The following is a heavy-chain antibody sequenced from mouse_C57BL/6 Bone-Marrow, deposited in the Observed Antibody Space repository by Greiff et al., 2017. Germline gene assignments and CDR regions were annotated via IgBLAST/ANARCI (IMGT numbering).Heavy chain of an antibody. CDR3: AAGTCFLFDY. Sequence: QVQLQQPGAELVRPGTSVKLSCKASGYTFTSYWMHWVKQRPGQGLEWIGVIDPSDSYTNYNQKFKGKATLTVDTSSSTAYMQLSSLTSEDSAVYYCAAGTCFLFDYWGQGTTLTVSS. D-gene: IGHD4-1*01. CDR1: GYTFTSYW. CDR2: IDPSDSYT. J-gene: IGHJ2*01. V-gene: IGHV1-59*01.